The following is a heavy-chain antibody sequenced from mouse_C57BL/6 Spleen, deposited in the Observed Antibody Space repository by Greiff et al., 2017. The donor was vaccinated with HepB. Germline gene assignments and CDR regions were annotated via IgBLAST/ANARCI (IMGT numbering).Heavy chain of an antibody. CDR1: GYTFTSYW. Sequence: QVQLQQPGAELVRPGTSVKLSCKASGYTFTSYWMHWVKQRPGQGLEWIGVIDPSDSYTNYNQKFKGKATLTVDTSSSTAYMQLSSLTSEDSAVYYCARHYGYDENWYFDVWGTGTTVTVSS. CDR3: ARHYGYDENWYFDV. D-gene: IGHD2-2*01. CDR2: IDPSDSYT. J-gene: IGHJ1*03. V-gene: IGHV1-59*01.